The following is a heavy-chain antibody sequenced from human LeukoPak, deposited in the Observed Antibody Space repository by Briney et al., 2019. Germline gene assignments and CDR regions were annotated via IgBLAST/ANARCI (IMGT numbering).Heavy chain of an antibody. CDR2: INPNSGGT. D-gene: IGHD3-22*01. Sequence: ASVKVSCKASGYTFTGYYMHWVRQAPGPALEWMGWINPNSGGTNYAQKFQGRVTMTRDTSISTAYMELSRLRSDDTAVYYCARDGVGYYDSSGYYYFQHWGQGTLVTVSS. V-gene: IGHV1-2*02. J-gene: IGHJ1*01. CDR3: ARDGVGYYDSSGYYYFQH. CDR1: GYTFTGYY.